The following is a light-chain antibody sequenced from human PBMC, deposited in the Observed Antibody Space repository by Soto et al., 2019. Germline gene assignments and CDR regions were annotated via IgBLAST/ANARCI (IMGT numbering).Light chain of an antibody. J-gene: IGKJ1*01. CDR1: QSIDRY. V-gene: IGKV3-20*01. Sequence: IVLTQSPGTLSLSPGERTTLSCRASQSIDRYLAWYQQKPGQAPRLLIYGASSRATGIPDRFSGSGSGTDFTLTISRLEPEDFAVYYCQQYGSSSRTFGQGTKVDIK. CDR3: QQYGSSSRT. CDR2: GAS.